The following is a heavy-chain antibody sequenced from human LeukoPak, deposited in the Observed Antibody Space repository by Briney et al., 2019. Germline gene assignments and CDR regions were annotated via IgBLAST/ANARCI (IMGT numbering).Heavy chain of an antibody. Sequence: GGSLRLSCVVSGLTFSKYEMNWVRQAPGKGLEWVSYINRGGTYIFYADSVKGRFTISGDDAKNSLYLQMNSLRAEDTAVYYCSTTISGVDYDNWFAPWGQGTLVTVSS. V-gene: IGHV3-48*03. D-gene: IGHD3-16*01. J-gene: IGHJ5*02. CDR3: STTISGVDYDNWFAP. CDR2: INRGGTYI. CDR1: GLTFSKYE.